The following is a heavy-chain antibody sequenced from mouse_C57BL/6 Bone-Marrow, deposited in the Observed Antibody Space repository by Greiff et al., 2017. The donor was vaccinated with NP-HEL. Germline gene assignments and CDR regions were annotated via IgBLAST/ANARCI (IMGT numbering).Heavy chain of an antibody. D-gene: IGHD1-1*01. V-gene: IGHV5-15*01. J-gene: IGHJ2*01. Sequence: EVQLVESGGGLVQPGGSLKLSCAASGFTFSDYGMAWVRQAPRKGPEWVAFISNLAYSIYYADTVTGRFTISRENAKNTLYLEMSSLRSEDTAMYYCARQGGYSYYFDYWGQGTTLTVSS. CDR3: ARQGGYSYYFDY. CDR1: GFTFSDYG. CDR2: ISNLAYSI.